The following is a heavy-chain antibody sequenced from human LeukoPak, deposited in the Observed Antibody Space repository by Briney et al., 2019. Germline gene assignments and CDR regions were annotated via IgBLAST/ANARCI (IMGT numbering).Heavy chain of an antibody. CDR2: INHSGST. CDR3: ARHRRDYYGSGRMYYFDY. D-gene: IGHD3-10*01. V-gene: IGHV4-34*01. J-gene: IGHJ4*02. CDR1: GVSLTTIGYY. Sequence: PSETLSLPCAVSGVSLTTIGYYWGWIRQPPGKGLEWIGEINHSGSTNYNPSLKSRVTISVDTSKNQFSLKLSSVTAADTAVYYCARHRRDYYGSGRMYYFDYWGQGTLVTVSS.